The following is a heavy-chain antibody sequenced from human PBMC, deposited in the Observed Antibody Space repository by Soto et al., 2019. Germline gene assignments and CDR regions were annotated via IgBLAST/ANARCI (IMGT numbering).Heavy chain of an antibody. V-gene: IGHV3-30*03. CDR3: ACGKAFDCDYPYYFGV. D-gene: IGHD4-17*01. CDR2: ISYDGSRT. J-gene: IGHJ4*01. CDR1: GFTFSIFG. Sequence: QVQLVESGGGVVQPGGSLRLSCAASGFTFSIFGMHWVHQAPGKGLEWVAVISYDGSRTYYRDSVKGRFTISRDSSKNKLYLYMQILSPKAKDAYDYACGKAFDCDYPYYFGVWGQGTPVTVSS.